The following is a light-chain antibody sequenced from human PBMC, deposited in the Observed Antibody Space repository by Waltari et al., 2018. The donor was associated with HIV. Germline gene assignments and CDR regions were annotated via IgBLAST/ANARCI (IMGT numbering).Light chain of an antibody. J-gene: IGLJ2*01. CDR2: EST. CDR3: QSFDSVVTSSV. Sequence: QSMLTQPPSVSGAPGQRVTISCSGSAPNIGARYEVHCYHHIPGTAPKLLIYESTNRPSGVPDRFSASTSGTSASLAITGLQAEDEADYYCQSFDSVVTSSVFGGGTKLTVL. V-gene: IGLV1-40*01. CDR1: APNIGARYE.